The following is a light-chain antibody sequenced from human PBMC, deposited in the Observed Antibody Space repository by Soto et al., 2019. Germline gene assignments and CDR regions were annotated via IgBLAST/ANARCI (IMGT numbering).Light chain of an antibody. CDR2: DVR. V-gene: IGLV2-14*03. Sequence: SALTQPASVSGSPGQSITISCTGTSSDVGGYNFDSWYQQHPGKAPKFIIYDVRNRPSGVSNRFSGSRSGNTASLTISGLQAEDEADYYCSSYTSSSTVIFGGGTKLAVL. CDR3: SSYTSSSTVI. J-gene: IGLJ2*01. CDR1: SSDVGGYNF.